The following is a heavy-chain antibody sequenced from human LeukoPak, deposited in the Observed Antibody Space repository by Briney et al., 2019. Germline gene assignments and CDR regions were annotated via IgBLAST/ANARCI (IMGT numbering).Heavy chain of an antibody. V-gene: IGHV1-18*01. CDR1: GYTFTSYG. D-gene: IGHD2-2*01. CDR2: ISAYNGNT. CDR3: ARSAALIVVVPAAVYYFDY. Sequence: ASVKVSCKASGYTFTSYGISWVRQAPGQGLEWMGWISAYNGNTNYAQKLQGRVIMTTDTSTSTAYMELRSLRSDDTAVYYCARSAALIVVVPAAVYYFDYWGQGTLVTVSS. J-gene: IGHJ4*02.